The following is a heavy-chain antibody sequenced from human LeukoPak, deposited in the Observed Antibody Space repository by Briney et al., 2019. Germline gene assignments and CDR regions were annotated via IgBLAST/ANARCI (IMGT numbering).Heavy chain of an antibody. J-gene: IGHJ4*02. CDR2: ISGSGGST. Sequence: GGSLRLSCAASGFTFSSYAMSWVRQAPGKGLEWVSAISGSGGSTYYADSVKGRFTISRDNSKNTLYLQMNSLRAEDTAVYYCAKRTYYYGSGSYYLYHYFDYWGQGTLVTVSS. CDR1: GFTFSSYA. CDR3: AKRTYYYGSGSYYLYHYFDY. D-gene: IGHD3-10*01. V-gene: IGHV3-23*01.